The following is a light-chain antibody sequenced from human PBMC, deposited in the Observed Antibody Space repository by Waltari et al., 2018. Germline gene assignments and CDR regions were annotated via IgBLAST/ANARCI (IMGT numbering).Light chain of an antibody. V-gene: IGLV1-51*02. J-gene: IGLJ7*01. CDR1: SSNIGNNY. Sequence: QSVLTQPPSVSAAPGQRVTISCSGGSSNIGNNYVSWYRQFPGTAPKLLIYEKTERPPGIPGGFSWSRSGTSATLDIPGLQAGDEADYYCGTWDSSLSGAVFGGGTHLTVL. CDR3: GTWDSSLSGAV. CDR2: EKT.